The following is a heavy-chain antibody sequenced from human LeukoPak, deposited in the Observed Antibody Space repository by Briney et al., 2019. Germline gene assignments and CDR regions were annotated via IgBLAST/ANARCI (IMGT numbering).Heavy chain of an antibody. CDR3: ASLYSSALNSLVG. CDR1: GGSINTYY. CDR2: ISYSGTT. J-gene: IGHJ4*02. D-gene: IGHD6-19*01. V-gene: IGHV4-59*08. Sequence: SETLSLTCTVSGGSINTYYWSWIRQPPGKGLEWIGHISYSGTTNYNASLKSRVTISVDTSKNQFSLKLRSVTAADTAVYYCASLYSSALNSLVGWGQGTLVTVSS.